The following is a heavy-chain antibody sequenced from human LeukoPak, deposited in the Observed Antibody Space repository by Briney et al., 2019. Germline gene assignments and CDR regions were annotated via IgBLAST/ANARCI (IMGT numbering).Heavy chain of an antibody. Sequence: GGSLRPSCAASGFTFSDYYMSWIRQAPGKGLEWVSFISSSSSTIYYADSMKGRFTISRDNAKNSVYLQMNSLRAEDTAVYYCARGLGYCSGGSCPRRAFDIWGQGRAVTLSS. D-gene: IGHD2-15*01. V-gene: IGHV3-11*01. CDR2: ISSSSSTI. CDR1: GFTFSDYY. J-gene: IGHJ3*02. CDR3: ARGLGYCSGGSCPRRAFDI.